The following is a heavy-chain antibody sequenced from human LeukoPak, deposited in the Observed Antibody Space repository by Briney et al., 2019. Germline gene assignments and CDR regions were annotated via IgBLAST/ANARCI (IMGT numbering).Heavy chain of an antibody. CDR3: ATHLSNTRNY. J-gene: IGHJ4*02. V-gene: IGHV5-51*01. CDR2: IYPGDSDT. CDR1: GYSFSNYW. Sequence: GESLKISCEASGYSFSNYWIGWVRQMPGKGLEWMGIIYPGDSDTKYSPSFQGQVTISADRSVSTAYLQWSSLKASDTAMYYCATHLSNTRNYWGQGTLVTVSS. D-gene: IGHD2/OR15-2a*01.